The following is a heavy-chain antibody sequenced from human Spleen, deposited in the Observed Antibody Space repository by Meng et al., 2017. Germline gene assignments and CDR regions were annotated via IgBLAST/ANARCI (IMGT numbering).Heavy chain of an antibody. D-gene: IGHD3-10*01. V-gene: IGHV4-61*02. CDR2: IYTSGST. J-gene: IGHJ4*02. Sequence: LRLSCTVSGGSISSGSYYWSWIRQPAGKGLEWIGRIYTSGSTNYNPSLKSRVTISVDTSKNQFSLKLSSVTAADTAVYYCARGEGITMVRGDPYYFDYWGQGTLVTVSS. CDR3: ARGEGITMVRGDPYYFDY. CDR1: GGSISSGSYY.